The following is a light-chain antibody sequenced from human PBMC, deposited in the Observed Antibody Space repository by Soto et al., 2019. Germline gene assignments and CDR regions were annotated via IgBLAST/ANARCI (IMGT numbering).Light chain of an antibody. Sequence: QSVLTQPASVSGSPGQSITISCTGSSSDVGSYNLVSWYQQHPGKAPKLMIYEGNKRPSGVSNRFSGSKSGNTASLTISGLQAEDEADYYCCSYAGTYTPYVFGTGTKLTVL. CDR1: SSDVGSYNL. V-gene: IGLV2-23*01. CDR2: EGN. J-gene: IGLJ1*01. CDR3: CSYAGTYTPYV.